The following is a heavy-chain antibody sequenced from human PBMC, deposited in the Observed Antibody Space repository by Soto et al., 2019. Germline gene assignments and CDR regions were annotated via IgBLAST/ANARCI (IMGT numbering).Heavy chain of an antibody. J-gene: IGHJ6*02. CDR3: AKAGPPNEGGDERRIYYYYGMDV. CDR2: LSGSGGST. CDR1: GFTFSSYA. D-gene: IGHD4-17*01. V-gene: IGHV3-23*01. Sequence: PGGSLRLSCAASGFTFSSYAMNWVRQAPGKGLEWISALSGSGGSTYYADSVKGRFTISRDNSRNTLYLQMNSLRAEDTAVYYCAKAGPPNEGGDERRIYYYYGMDVWGQGTTVTVSS.